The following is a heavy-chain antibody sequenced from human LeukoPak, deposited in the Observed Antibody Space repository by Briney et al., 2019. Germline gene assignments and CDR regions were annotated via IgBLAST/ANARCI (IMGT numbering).Heavy chain of an antibody. J-gene: IGHJ6*02. CDR2: INHSGST. V-gene: IGHV4-34*01. D-gene: IGHD3-22*01. CDR3: AGYYYDSSGYYYYYGMDV. Sequence: SETLSLTCAVYGGSFSGYYWSWIRQPPGKGLEWIGEINHSGSTNYNPSLKSRVTTSVDTSKNQFSLKLSSVTAADTAVYYCAGYYYDSSGYYYYYGMDVWGQGTTVTVSS. CDR1: GGSFSGYY.